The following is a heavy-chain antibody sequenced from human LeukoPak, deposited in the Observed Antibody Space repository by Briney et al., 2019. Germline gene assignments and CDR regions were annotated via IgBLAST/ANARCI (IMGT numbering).Heavy chain of an antibody. V-gene: IGHV1-24*01. CDR2: FDPEDGET. CDR1: GYTLTELS. J-gene: IGHJ4*02. CDR3: ARVPLYYYGSGSYFDY. Sequence: GASVKVSCKVSGYTLTELSMHWVRQAPGKGLEWMGGFDPEDGETIYAQKFQGRVTITADESTSTAYMELSSLRSEDTAVYYCARVPLYYYGSGSYFDYWGQGTLVTVSS. D-gene: IGHD3-10*01.